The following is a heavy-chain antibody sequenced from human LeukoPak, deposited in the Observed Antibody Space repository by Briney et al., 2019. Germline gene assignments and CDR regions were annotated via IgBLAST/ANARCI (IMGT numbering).Heavy chain of an antibody. D-gene: IGHD2-15*01. CDR2: IYYSGST. CDR1: GGSISSSSYY. V-gene: IGHV4-39*01. J-gene: IGHJ4*02. CDR3: ARQSRGSCSGGSCYQGRGYYFDY. Sequence: PSETLSLTCSVSGGSISSSSYYWGWIRQPPGKGLEWIGSIYYSGSTYYNPSLKSRVTISVDTSKNQFSLKLSSVTAADTAVYYCARQSRGSCSGGSCYQGRGYYFDYWGQGTLVTVSS.